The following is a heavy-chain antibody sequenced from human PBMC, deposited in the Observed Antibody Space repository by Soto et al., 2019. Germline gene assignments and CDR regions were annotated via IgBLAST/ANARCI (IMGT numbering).Heavy chain of an antibody. Sequence: PGGSLTLSCTASGFTFGDYAMSWFRPAPGKGLEWVGFIRSKAYGGTTEYAASVKGRFTISSDDSKSIAYLQMNSLKTEDTAVYYCTIVKIFGGAYDAFDICGQGKMVPVSS. J-gene: IGHJ3*02. CDR2: IRSKAYGGTT. CDR1: GFTFGDYA. D-gene: IGHD3-3*01. CDR3: TIVKIFGGAYDAFDI. V-gene: IGHV3-49*03.